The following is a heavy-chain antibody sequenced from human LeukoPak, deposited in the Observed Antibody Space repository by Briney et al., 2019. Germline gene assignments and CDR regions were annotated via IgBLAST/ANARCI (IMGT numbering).Heavy chain of an antibody. CDR1: GGTFSSYA. CDR2: IIPIFGTA. J-gene: IGHJ5*02. CDR3: ALLGVAPQNNWFDP. V-gene: IGHV1-69*13. D-gene: IGHD2-15*01. Sequence: SVKVSCKASGGTFSSYAISWVRQAPGQGLEWMGGIIPIFGTANYAQKFQGRVTITADESTNTAYMELSSLRSEDTAVYYCALLGVAPQNNWFDPWGQGTLVTVSS.